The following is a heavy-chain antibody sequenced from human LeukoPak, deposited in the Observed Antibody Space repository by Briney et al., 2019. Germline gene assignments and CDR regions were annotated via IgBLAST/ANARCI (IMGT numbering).Heavy chain of an antibody. D-gene: IGHD3-3*01. CDR3: ARLPKYYDFWSPGS. J-gene: IGHJ4*02. V-gene: IGHV4-34*01. CDR1: GGSFSGYY. Sequence: SETLSLTCAVYGGSFSGYYWSWIRQPPGKGLEWIGEINHSGSTNYNPSLKSRVTISVDTSKNQFSLKPSSVTAADTAVYYCARLPKYYDFWSPGSWGQGTLVTVSS. CDR2: INHSGST.